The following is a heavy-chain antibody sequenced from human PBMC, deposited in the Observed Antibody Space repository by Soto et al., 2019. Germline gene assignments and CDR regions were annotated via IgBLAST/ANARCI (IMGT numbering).Heavy chain of an antibody. D-gene: IGHD6-13*01. Sequence: EVQLVESGGGLVQPGGSLRLSCAASGFTFSSYSMNWVRQAPGKGLEWVSYISSSSSTIYYADSVKGRFTISRDNAKKSLYLQMNSLRDEDTAVYYCAVYSGSSSPGSIYWGQGTLVTVSS. V-gene: IGHV3-48*02. CDR2: ISSSSSTI. CDR1: GFTFSSYS. CDR3: AVYSGSSSPGSIY. J-gene: IGHJ4*02.